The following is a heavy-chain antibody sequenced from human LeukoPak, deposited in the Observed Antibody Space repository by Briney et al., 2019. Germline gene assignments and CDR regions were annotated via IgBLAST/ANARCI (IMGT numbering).Heavy chain of an antibody. Sequence: PGGSLRLSCADSGFTFSSNALSWVRQAPGKGLEWVSAISTSGGNTYYADSVRGRFTISRDNSKNTLYLQMNTLRAEDTAVYYCATTKQDRRYFDYWGQRTLVTVSS. V-gene: IGHV3-23*01. CDR2: ISTSGGNT. CDR3: ATTKQDRRYFDY. J-gene: IGHJ4*02. D-gene: IGHD1-1*01. CDR1: GFTFSSNA.